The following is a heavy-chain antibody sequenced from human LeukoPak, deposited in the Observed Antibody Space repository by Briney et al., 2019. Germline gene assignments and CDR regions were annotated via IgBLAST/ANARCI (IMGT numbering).Heavy chain of an antibody. V-gene: IGHV4-30-2*01. Sequence: SQTLSLTCTVSGGSISSGGYYWSWIRQPPGKGLEWIGYIYHSGSTYYNPSLKSRVTISVDRSKNQFSLKLSSVTAADTAVYYCARVDYYYYYMDVWGEGTTVTVSS. CDR2: IYHSGST. J-gene: IGHJ6*03. CDR1: GGSISSGGYY. CDR3: ARVDYYYYYMDV.